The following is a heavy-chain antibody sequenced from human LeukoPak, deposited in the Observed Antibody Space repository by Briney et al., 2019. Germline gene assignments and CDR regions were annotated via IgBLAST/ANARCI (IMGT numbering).Heavy chain of an antibody. CDR1: GGSTNSSSYF. D-gene: IGHD5-18*01. CDR2: VYYSGST. Sequence: SETLSLTCTVSGGSTNSSSYFWGWIRQPPGKGLEWIGSVYYSGSTHYNPSLKSRVTLSIDTSKNQFSLRLSSVTAADTAVYYCARNISLGRDTTMVTVFDYWGQGTLVTVSS. V-gene: IGHV4-39*01. CDR3: ARNISLGRDTTMVTVFDY. J-gene: IGHJ4*02.